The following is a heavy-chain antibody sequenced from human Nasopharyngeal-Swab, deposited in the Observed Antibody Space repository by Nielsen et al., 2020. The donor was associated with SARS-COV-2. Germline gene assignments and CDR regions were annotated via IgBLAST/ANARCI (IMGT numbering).Heavy chain of an antibody. V-gene: IGHV3-23*01. J-gene: IGHJ5*02. CDR1: GFTFSSYA. D-gene: IGHD1-26*01. CDR3: ARDRYSTTNWFDP. CDR2: ISGSGGST. Sequence: GESLKISCAASGFTFSSYAMSWVRQAPGKGLEWVSAISGSGGSTYYADSVRGRFTISRDNAKNTLYLQMNSLRAEDTAVYYCARDRYSTTNWFDPWGQGTLVTVSS.